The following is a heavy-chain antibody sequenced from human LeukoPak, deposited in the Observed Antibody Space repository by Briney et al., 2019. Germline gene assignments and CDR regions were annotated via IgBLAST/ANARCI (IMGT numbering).Heavy chain of an antibody. V-gene: IGHV1-46*01. D-gene: IGHD3-16*02. CDR2: INPSGGST. CDR3: ASSFLGELSPFDY. Sequence: ASVKVSCKASGYTFTSYAMHWVRQAPGQRLEWMGIINPSGGSTSYAQKFQGRVTMTRDTSTSTVYMELSSLRSEDTAVYYCASSFLGELSPFDYWGQGTLVTVSS. J-gene: IGHJ4*02. CDR1: GYTFTSYA.